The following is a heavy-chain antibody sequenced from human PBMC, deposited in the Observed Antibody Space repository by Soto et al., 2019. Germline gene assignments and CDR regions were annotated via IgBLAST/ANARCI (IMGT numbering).Heavy chain of an antibody. Sequence: GSLRLSCAASGFTVSSNYMSWVRQAPGKGLEWVSVIYSGGSTYYADSVKGRFTISRDNSKNTLYLQMNSLRAEDTAVYYCARDSSSGWYVEYYGMDVWGQGTTVTVSS. CDR3: ARDSSSGWYVEYYGMDV. D-gene: IGHD6-19*01. V-gene: IGHV3-53*01. CDR2: IYSGGST. CDR1: GFTVSSNY. J-gene: IGHJ6*02.